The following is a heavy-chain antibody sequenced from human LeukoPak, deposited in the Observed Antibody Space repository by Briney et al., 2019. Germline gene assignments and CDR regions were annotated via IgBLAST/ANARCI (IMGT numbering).Heavy chain of an antibody. CDR2: IYTSGST. CDR3: AGKYCSSTRCYDYFDY. J-gene: IGHJ4*02. V-gene: IGHV4-4*09. Sequence: SETLSLTCTVSGGSISSYYWSWIRQPPGKGLEWIGYIYTSGSTNYNPSLKSRVTISVDTSKNQFSLKLSSVTAADTAVYYCAGKYCSSTRCYDYFDYWGQGTLVTVSS. D-gene: IGHD2-2*01. CDR1: GGSISSYY.